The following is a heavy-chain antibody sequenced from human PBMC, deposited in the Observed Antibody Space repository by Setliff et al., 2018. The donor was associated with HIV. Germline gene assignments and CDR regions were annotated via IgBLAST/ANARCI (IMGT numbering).Heavy chain of an antibody. V-gene: IGHV4-39*07. J-gene: IGHJ4*02. CDR2: IYYSGST. CDR3: ARYSPRGYTLTGPY. CDR1: GGSISSSSYY. D-gene: IGHD6-25*01. Sequence: SETLSLTCTVSGGSISSSSYYWDWIRQPPGKGLEWIGSIYYSGSTYYNPSLKSRVTISVDTSKNQFSLKLTSVTAADTAVYYCARYSPRGYTLTGPYWGQGTLVTVSS.